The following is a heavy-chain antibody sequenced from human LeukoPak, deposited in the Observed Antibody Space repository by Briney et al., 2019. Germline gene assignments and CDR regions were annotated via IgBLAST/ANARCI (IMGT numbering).Heavy chain of an antibody. CDR3: AREKYSYRRLLYFYYMDV. V-gene: IGHV4-59*01. CDR2: IYYSGTI. CDR1: GGSISNYY. D-gene: IGHD6-6*01. Sequence: SETLSLTCSVSGGSISNYYWSWIRQPPGKALEWISHIYYSGTINYNPSLKGRVTMSVDTSKNQFSLNLTSVTAADTAVYYCAREKYSYRRLLYFYYMDVWGRGTTVAVSS. J-gene: IGHJ6*03.